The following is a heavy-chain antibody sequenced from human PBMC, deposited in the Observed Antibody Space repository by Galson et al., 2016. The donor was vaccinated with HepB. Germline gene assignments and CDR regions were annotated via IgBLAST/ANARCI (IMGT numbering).Heavy chain of an antibody. D-gene: IGHD3-3*01. V-gene: IGHV1-69*06. CDR3: ARQKIGVVVMDS. CDR2: IVPVFGST. CDR1: VGIFTSYA. J-gene: IGHJ4*02. Sequence: SVGIFTSYAVSWVRQVPGQRPEWMGAIVPVFGSTNYAEKFQGRVTITADKSTSTAYMELSSLTSDDTGVYFCARQKIGVVVMDSWGRGTLVTVSS.